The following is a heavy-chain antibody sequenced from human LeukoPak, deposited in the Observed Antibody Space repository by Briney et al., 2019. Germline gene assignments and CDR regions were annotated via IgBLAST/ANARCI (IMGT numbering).Heavy chain of an antibody. CDR2: MNPDSGNT. CDR1: RYTFISYD. CDR3: ARVTTHYYDSSGPTFDY. Sequence: ASVKVSCKASRYTFISYDINWVRQATGQGPEWMGWMNPDSGNTGYAQKFQGRVTMTRNTSISTAYMELSSLRSEDTAVYYCARVTTHYYDSSGPTFDYWGQGTLVTVSS. J-gene: IGHJ4*02. V-gene: IGHV1-8*01. D-gene: IGHD3-22*01.